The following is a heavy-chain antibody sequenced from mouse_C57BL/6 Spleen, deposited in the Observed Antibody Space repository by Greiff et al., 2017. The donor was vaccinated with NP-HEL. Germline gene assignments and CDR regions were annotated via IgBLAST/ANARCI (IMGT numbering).Heavy chain of an antibody. CDR1: GYTFTSYT. J-gene: IGHJ4*01. Sequence: VKLVESGAELARPGASVKMSCKASGYTFTSYTMHWVKQRPGQGLEWIGYINPSSGYTKYNQKFKDKATLTADKSSSTAYMQLSSLTSEDSAVYYCARVAVVAKTDYAMDYWGQGTSVTVSS. CDR3: ARVAVVAKTDYAMDY. CDR2: INPSSGYT. V-gene: IGHV1-4*01. D-gene: IGHD1-1*01.